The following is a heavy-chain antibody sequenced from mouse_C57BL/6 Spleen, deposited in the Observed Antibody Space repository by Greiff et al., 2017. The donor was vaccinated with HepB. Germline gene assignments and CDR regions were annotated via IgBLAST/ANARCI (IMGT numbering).Heavy chain of an antibody. CDR2: IDPSDSYT. CDR3: ARDAIMDY. CDR1: GYTFTSYW. V-gene: IGHV1-69*01. J-gene: IGHJ4*01. D-gene: IGHD6-1*01. Sequence: VQLQQPGAELVMPGASVKLSCKASGYTFTSYWMHWVKQRPGQGLEWIGEIDPSDSYTNYNQKFKGKSTLTVDKSSSTAYMQLSSLTSEDSAVYYCARDAIMDYWGQGTSVTVSS.